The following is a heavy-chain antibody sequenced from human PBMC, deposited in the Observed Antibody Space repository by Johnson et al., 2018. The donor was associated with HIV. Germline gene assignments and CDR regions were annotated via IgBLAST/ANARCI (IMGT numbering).Heavy chain of an antibody. J-gene: IGHJ3*02. V-gene: IGHV3-30-3*01. Sequence: QVQLVESGGGVVQPGRSLRVSCAVSGFTFSNYAMYWVRQVPGKGLEWVAVISYDGSNKYYADSVKGRFTISRDNSKNTLYLQMNSLRAEDTAVYYCAKDQWELSRGAFDIWGQGTMVTVAS. D-gene: IGHD1-26*01. CDR1: GFTFSNYA. CDR3: AKDQWELSRGAFDI. CDR2: ISYDGSNK.